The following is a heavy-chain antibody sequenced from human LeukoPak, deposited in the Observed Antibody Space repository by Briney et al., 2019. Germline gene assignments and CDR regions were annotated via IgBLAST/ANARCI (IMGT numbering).Heavy chain of an antibody. CDR3: ARVGRYDFWSGYPDAFDI. Sequence: SETLSLTCTVSGGSISSYYWSWIRQPAGKGLEWNGRIYTSGSTNYNPSLKSRVTMSVDTSKNQFSRKLSSVTAADTAVYYCARVGRYDFWSGYPDAFDIWGQGTTVTVSS. CDR2: IYTSGST. CDR1: GGSISSYY. D-gene: IGHD3-3*01. V-gene: IGHV4-4*07. J-gene: IGHJ3*02.